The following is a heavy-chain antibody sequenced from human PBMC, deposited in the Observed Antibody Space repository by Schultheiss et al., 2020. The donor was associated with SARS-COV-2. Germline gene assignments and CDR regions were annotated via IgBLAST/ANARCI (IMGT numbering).Heavy chain of an antibody. J-gene: IGHJ4*02. Sequence: GESLKISCAASGFTFSSYAMSWVRQAPGKGLVWVSRINSDGSSTSYADSVKGRFTISRDNAKNTLYLQMNSLRAEDTAVYYCASDLRSFFDYWGQGTLVTVSS. CDR1: GFTFSSYA. CDR3: ASDLRSFFDY. V-gene: IGHV3-74*01. D-gene: IGHD6-13*01. CDR2: INSDGSST.